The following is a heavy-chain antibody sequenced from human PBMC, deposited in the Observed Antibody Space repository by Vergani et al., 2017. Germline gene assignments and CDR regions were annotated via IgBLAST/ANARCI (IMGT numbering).Heavy chain of an antibody. V-gene: IGHV4-61*02. CDR2: IYTSGNT. D-gene: IGHD6-19*01. J-gene: IGHJ4*02. CDR1: GGSINSGSYY. CDR3: ARDTVTGSRYFDY. Sequence: QVQLQESGPGLVRPSQTLSLICSVSGGSINSGSYYWSWIRQPAGKGLEWIGRIYTSGNTNYNPSLKSRVTISVDTSKNQFSLRLSSVTATDTAVYYCARDTVTGSRYFDYWGQGTLVTVSS.